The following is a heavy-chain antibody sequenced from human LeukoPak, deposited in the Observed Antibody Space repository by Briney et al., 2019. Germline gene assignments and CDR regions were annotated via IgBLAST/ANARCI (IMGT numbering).Heavy chain of an antibody. V-gene: IGHV3-23*01. CDR1: GFTFSSYA. CDR2: ISGSGGST. Sequence: GGSLRLSCAASGFTFSSYAMSWVRQAPGKGLEWVSAISGSGGSTYYADSVKGRFTISRDNSKNTLYLQMNSLRAEDTAVYYCAKAQYPNYYGSGSYYAIPFDYWGRGTLVTVSS. J-gene: IGHJ4*02. CDR3: AKAQYPNYYGSGSYYAIPFDY. D-gene: IGHD3-10*01.